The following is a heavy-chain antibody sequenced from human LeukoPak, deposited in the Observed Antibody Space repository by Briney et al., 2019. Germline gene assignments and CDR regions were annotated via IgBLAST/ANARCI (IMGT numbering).Heavy chain of an antibody. J-gene: IGHJ6*03. CDR1: GYSISSGYY. CDR2: IYHSGST. D-gene: IGHD3-3*01. CDR3: ARVTHWSGYYFPTYYYYYYMDV. V-gene: IGHV4-38-2*02. Sequence: SEPLSLTCTVSGYSISSGYYWGWIRQPPGKGLEWIGSIYHSGSTYYNPSLKSRVTISVDTSKNQISLKLSSVTAADTAVYYCARVTHWSGYYFPTYYYYYYMDVWGKGTTVTVSS.